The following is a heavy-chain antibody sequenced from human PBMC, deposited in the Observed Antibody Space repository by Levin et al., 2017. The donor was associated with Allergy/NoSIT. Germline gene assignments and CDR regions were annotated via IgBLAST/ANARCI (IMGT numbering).Heavy chain of an antibody. CDR1: GFTFSSYS. Sequence: GGSLRLSCAASGFTFSSYSMNWVRQAPGKGLEWVSYISSSSSTIYYADSVKGRFTISRDNAKNSLYLQMNSLRDEDTAVYYCASPAYSGYDSGYSSSLITYWGQGTLVTVSS. J-gene: IGHJ4*02. CDR3: ASPAYSGYDSGYSSSLITY. CDR2: ISSSSSTI. V-gene: IGHV3-48*02. D-gene: IGHD6-13*01.